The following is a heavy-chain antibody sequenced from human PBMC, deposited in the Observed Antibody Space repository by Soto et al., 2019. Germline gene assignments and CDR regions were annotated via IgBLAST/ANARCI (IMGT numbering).Heavy chain of an antibody. J-gene: IGHJ4*02. CDR2: VNDNWCS. CDR1: SGSISSYY. Sequence: PSETLSLTCAVSSGSISSYYWSWIRQTPEKGLEWIGYVNDNWCSNYNPSLKSRVAMSLDTSNSQFSLRLSSVNTAASATYYCKWGGVPYKPGHWGQRTPVTVSP. CDR3: KWGGVPYKPGH. D-gene: IGHD1-26*01. V-gene: IGHV4-59*01.